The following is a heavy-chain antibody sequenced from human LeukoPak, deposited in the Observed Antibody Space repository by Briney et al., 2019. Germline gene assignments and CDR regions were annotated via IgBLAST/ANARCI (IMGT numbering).Heavy chain of an antibody. D-gene: IGHD3-22*01. CDR2: ISYDGSNK. J-gene: IGHJ5*02. CDR3: ARENYYDSSGYYYLYPWFDP. Sequence: PGGSLRLSCAASGFIFSSYAMHWVRQAPGKGLGWVAVISYDGSNKYYADSVKGRFTISRDNSKNTLYLQMNSLRAEDTAVYYCARENYYDSSGYYYLYPWFDPWGQGTLVTVSS. CDR1: GFIFSSYA. V-gene: IGHV3-30-3*01.